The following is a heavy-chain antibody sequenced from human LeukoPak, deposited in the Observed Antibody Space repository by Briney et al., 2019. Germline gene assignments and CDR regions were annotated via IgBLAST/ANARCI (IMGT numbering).Heavy chain of an antibody. CDR3: ARLKYSSGWYGSSGMDV. V-gene: IGHV5-51*01. J-gene: IGHJ6*02. D-gene: IGHD6-19*01. CDR2: IYPGDSDT. Sequence: GESLKISCKGSGYSFTSYWIGWVRQMPGKGLEWMGIIYPGDSDTRYSPSFQGQVTISADKSISTAYLQWSSLKASDTAMYYCARLKYSSGWYGSSGMDVWGQGTTVTVSS. CDR1: GYSFTSYW.